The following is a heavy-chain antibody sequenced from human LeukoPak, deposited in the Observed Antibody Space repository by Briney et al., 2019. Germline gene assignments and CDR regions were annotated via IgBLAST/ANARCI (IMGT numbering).Heavy chain of an antibody. J-gene: IGHJ4*02. V-gene: IGHV4-39*07. CDR2: IFYSGST. CDR1: SGSISTSNYY. CDR3: ARVARGVVPYYFDY. D-gene: IGHD2-15*01. Sequence: SETLSLTCTVSSGSISTSNYYWGWVRQPPGKALEWIGNIFYSGSTYYSPSLKSRVTISVDTSKNQFSLKLSSLTAADTAVYYCARVARGVVPYYFDYWGQGTLVTVSS.